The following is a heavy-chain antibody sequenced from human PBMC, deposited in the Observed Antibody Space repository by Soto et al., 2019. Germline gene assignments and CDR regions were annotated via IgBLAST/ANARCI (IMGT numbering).Heavy chain of an antibody. V-gene: IGHV4-39*01. CDR1: GDTISSGSHY. Sequence: QLQLQESGPRLLKPSEALSLICTVSGDTISSGSHYWGWIRQSPGKGLEWIGSIYYSGSTHYNPSLKSRVTLSADTSKHQFSMKLSSVTAADAAVYYCAGHPHLGGMVYWYFDRWGRGTLVNVSS. CDR3: AGHPHLGGMVYWYFDR. J-gene: IGHJ2*01. CDR2: IYYSGST. D-gene: IGHD3-10*01.